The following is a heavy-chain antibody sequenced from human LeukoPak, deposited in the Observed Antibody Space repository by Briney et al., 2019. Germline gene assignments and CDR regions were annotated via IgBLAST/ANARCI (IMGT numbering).Heavy chain of an antibody. CDR3: ARCGRGTYMRH. J-gene: IGHJ4*02. D-gene: IGHD1-26*01. V-gene: IGHV4-34*12. CDR1: GGSFSNYI. CDR2: ILQGGVT. Sequence: SETLSLTCGVSGGSFSNYIWSWVRQPPGKGLEWIGEILQGGVTNYNSSLKSRVTMSMDTSKNQFHLDLTSVTAADAGQYFCARCGRGTYMRHWGQGILVTVSS.